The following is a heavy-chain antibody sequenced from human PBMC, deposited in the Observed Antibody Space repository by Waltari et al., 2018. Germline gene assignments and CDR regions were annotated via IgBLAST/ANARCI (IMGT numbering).Heavy chain of an antibody. CDR2: ISGSGGST. J-gene: IGHJ4*02. CDR3: AKYPVKTGYSYVTY. Sequence: VQLLESGGGLVQPGGSLRLSCAASGFTFSSYAMSWVRQAPGKGLEWVSRISGSGGSTYYADSVKGRFSISRDNSKNTLYLQMNSLRAEDTAVFYCAKYPVKTGYSYVTYWGQGTLVTVSS. D-gene: IGHD5-18*01. V-gene: IGHV3-23*01. CDR1: GFTFSSYA.